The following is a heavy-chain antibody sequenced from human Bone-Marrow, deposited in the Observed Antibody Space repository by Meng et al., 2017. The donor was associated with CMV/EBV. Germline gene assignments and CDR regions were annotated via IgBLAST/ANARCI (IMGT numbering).Heavy chain of an antibody. D-gene: IGHD3-16*01. CDR2: IKRKIYGETT. V-gene: IGHV3-15*07. Sequence: AAFRCTCTNAWMNGPRQAPGKGRERVGSIKRKIYGETTDYAATATARYTTTRDYSRNTIYLPMNSLKYYYAAVYYCTAAAYDGDYWGQGTLVTVSS. J-gene: IGHJ4*02. CDR3: TAAAYDGDY. CDR1: RCTCTNAW.